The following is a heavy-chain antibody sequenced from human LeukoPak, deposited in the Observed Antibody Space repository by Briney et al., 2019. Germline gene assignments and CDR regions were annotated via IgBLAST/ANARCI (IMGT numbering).Heavy chain of an antibody. Sequence: GESLKISCKGSGYTFTRYWIGWVRQIPGKGLEWMGIIYPADSEPRYSPSFQGQVTISADKSISTAFLQWSSLKASDTVMYFCARQQAGYNFYFDQWGQGTLVTVSS. CDR2: IYPADSEP. V-gene: IGHV5-51*01. J-gene: IGHJ4*02. D-gene: IGHD5-24*01. CDR1: GYTFTRYW. CDR3: ARQQAGYNFYFDQ.